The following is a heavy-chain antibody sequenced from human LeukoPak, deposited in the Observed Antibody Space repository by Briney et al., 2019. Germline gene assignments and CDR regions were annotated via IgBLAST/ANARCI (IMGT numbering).Heavy chain of an antibody. CDR1: GFPFSTYY. V-gene: IGHV3-21*01. CDR3: VRENHGSFDY. J-gene: IGHJ4*02. Sequence: GGSLRLSCAASGFPFSTYYVNWVRQAPGKGLEWVSCISSSSTYIYYSDSVRGRFAVSRDNAKNSLYLQMNSLRAEDTAVYYCVRENHGSFDYWGQGSLVTVSS. D-gene: IGHD1-14*01. CDR2: ISSSSTYI.